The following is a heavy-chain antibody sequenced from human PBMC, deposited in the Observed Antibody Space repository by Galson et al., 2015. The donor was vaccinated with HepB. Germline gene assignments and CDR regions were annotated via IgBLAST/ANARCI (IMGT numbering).Heavy chain of an antibody. D-gene: IGHD4-23*01. J-gene: IGHJ3*02. CDR1: GGSFSGYY. V-gene: IGHV4-34*01. Sequence: TLSLTCAVYGGSFSGYYWSWIRQPPGKGLEWIGEINHSGSTNYNPSLKSRVTISVDTSKNQFSLKLSSVTAADTAVYYCARRGVRWDAFDIWGQGTMVTVSS. CDR2: INHSGST. CDR3: ARRGVRWDAFDI.